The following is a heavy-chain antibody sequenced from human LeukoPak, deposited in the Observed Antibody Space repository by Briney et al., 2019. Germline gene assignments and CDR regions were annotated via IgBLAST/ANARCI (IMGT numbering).Heavy chain of an antibody. Sequence: GGSLRLSCAASGFIFNNYAMSWVRQAPGKGLEWVSAISASGASTYYADSVKGRFTISRDSSKNTLYLQMNSLRAEDTAIYYCARARDYFNWFDPWGQGTLVTVSS. J-gene: IGHJ5*02. CDR2: ISASGAST. V-gene: IGHV3-23*01. D-gene: IGHD2/OR15-2a*01. CDR1: GFIFNNYA. CDR3: ARARDYFNWFDP.